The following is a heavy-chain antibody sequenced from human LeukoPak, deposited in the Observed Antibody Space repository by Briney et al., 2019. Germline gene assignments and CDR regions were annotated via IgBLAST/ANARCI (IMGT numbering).Heavy chain of an antibody. V-gene: IGHV3-53*01. CDR1: GFTVSSNY. Sequence: GGSLRLSCAASGFTVSSNYMSWVRQAPGKGLEWVSVIYSGGSTYYADSVKGRFTISRDNSKNTLYLQMNSLRAEDTAVYYCARGHSTQYYFDYWGQGTLVTVSS. D-gene: IGHD1-1*01. CDR3: ARGHSTQYYFDY. J-gene: IGHJ4*02. CDR2: IYSGGST.